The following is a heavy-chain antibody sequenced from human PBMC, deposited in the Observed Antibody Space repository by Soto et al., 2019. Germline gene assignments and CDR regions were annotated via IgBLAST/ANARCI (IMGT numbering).Heavy chain of an antibody. CDR1: GFTFSDYY. D-gene: IGHD3-22*01. Sequence: PGGSLRLSCAASGFTFSDYYMSWIRQAPGKGLEWVSYISSSGSTIYYADSVKGRFTISWDNAKNSLYLQMNSLRAEDTAVYYCARGYDSSGYYHPPDYWGQGTLVTVSS. J-gene: IGHJ4*02. V-gene: IGHV3-11*01. CDR3: ARGYDSSGYYHPPDY. CDR2: ISSSGSTI.